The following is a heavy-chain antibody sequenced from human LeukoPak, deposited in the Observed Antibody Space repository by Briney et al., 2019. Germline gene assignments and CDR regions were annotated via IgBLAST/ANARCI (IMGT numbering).Heavy chain of an antibody. Sequence: ASVKVSCKASGYTFTGFHLHWVRQAPGQGLEWMGWINPNSGGTNYAQKFQGRVTMTRDTSISTAYMELSSLRSDDTAVYYCARDRGPEWWGSFDYWGQGSLVTVSS. CDR2: INPNSGGT. D-gene: IGHD3-16*01. CDR3: ARDRGPEWWGSFDY. CDR1: GYTFTGFH. V-gene: IGHV1-2*02. J-gene: IGHJ4*02.